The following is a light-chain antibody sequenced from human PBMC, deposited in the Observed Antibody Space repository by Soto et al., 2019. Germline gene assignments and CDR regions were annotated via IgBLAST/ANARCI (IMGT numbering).Light chain of an antibody. Sequence: QSALTQPASVSGSPGQSITISCTGTSSDVGDYNYVSWYQQHPGKAPKVMIYDVSNRPSGVSNRFSGSKSGNTASLTISGLQAKDEADYYCSSYTSSSTLVFGTGTKLTVL. V-gene: IGLV2-14*01. CDR3: SSYTSSSTLV. CDR2: DVS. J-gene: IGLJ1*01. CDR1: SSDVGDYNY.